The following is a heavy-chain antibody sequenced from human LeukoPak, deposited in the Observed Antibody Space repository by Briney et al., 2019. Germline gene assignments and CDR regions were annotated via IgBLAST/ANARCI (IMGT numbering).Heavy chain of an antibody. CDR2: IASKTDGGAT. V-gene: IGHV3-15*07. D-gene: IGHD3-10*01. CDR1: GLTFTNAW. CDR3: TTGIRGD. J-gene: IGHJ4*02. Sequence: GGSLRLSCSASGLTFTNAWMNWVRQAPGEGLDWVGRIASKTDGGATDYAAPVKGRFTISREDSKNTLNLQMNSLKTEDTAVYYCTTGIRGDWGQGTLVTVSS.